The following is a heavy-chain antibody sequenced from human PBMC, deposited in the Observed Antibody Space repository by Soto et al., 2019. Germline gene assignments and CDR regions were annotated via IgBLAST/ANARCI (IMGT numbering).Heavy chain of an antibody. CDR3: ARIGSGLYYFDY. V-gene: IGHV3-74*01. Sequence: EVQLVESGGGLVQPGGSLRLSCAASGFTFSSYWMHWVRQAPGKGLVWVSRINSDGSTTSYADSVKGRFTIARDNAKNTLYLQMNSLRAEDTAVYYCARIGSGLYYFDYWGQGTLVTVSS. D-gene: IGHD6-19*01. CDR2: INSDGSTT. CDR1: GFTFSSYW. J-gene: IGHJ4*02.